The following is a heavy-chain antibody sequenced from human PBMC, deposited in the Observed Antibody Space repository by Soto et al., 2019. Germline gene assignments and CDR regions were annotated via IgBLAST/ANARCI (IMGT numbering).Heavy chain of an antibody. Sequence: QVQLVQSGAAVRKPGASVTVSCRSSGDSFNDYYIHWVRQAPGQGFEWMGWINPNGGVTKYAQKFQGWVSMTRDTSIRTVYMQLSRLRSDDTAVYYCARESGGATATLDYYYFYMDVWGTGTTVTVSS. D-gene: IGHD5-12*01. CDR2: INPNGGVT. J-gene: IGHJ6*03. V-gene: IGHV1-2*04. CDR1: GDSFNDYY. CDR3: ARESGGATATLDYYYFYMDV.